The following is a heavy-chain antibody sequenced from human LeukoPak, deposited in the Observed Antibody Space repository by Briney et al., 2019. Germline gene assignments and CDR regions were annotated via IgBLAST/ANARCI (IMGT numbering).Heavy chain of an antibody. V-gene: IGHV1-69*04. D-gene: IGHD3-10*01. CDR3: ARGPYYYGSGSYYNVGY. J-gene: IGHJ4*02. CDR1: GGTFNSYA. CDR2: IIPTLGIA. Sequence: SVKVSCKASGGTFNSYAISWVRQAPGQGLEWMGRIIPTLGIANYAQRFQGRVTITADKSTSTAYMELSSLRSEDTAVYYCARGPYYYGSGSYYNVGYWGQGTLVTVSS.